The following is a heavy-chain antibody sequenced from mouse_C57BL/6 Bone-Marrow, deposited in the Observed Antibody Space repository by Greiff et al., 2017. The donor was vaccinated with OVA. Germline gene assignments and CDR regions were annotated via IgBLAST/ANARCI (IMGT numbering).Heavy chain of an antibody. Sequence: QVQLQQPGAELVKPGASVKLSCKASGYTFTSYWMQWVKQRPGQGLEWIGEIDPSDSYTNYNQKFKGKATLTVDTSSSPAYRQLSSLTSEDSAVYYCARNPPHSNYYAMDYWGQGTSVTVSS. V-gene: IGHV1-50*01. D-gene: IGHD2-5*01. J-gene: IGHJ4*01. CDR3: ARNPPHSNYYAMDY. CDR2: IDPSDSYT. CDR1: GYTFTSYW.